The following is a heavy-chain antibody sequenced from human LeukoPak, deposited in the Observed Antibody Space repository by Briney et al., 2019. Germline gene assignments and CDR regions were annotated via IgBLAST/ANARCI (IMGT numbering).Heavy chain of an antibody. CDR2: IIPIFGTA. CDR3: ARDRGDYDRRSSYFQNDY. V-gene: IGHV1-69*13. Sequence: SVKVSCKASGGTFSSYAISWVRQAPGQGLEWMGGIIPIFGTANYAQKFQGRVTITADESTSTAYMELSSLRSEDTAVYYCARDRGDYDRRSSYFQNDYWGQGTLVTVSS. CDR1: GGTFSSYA. J-gene: IGHJ4*02. D-gene: IGHD3-22*01.